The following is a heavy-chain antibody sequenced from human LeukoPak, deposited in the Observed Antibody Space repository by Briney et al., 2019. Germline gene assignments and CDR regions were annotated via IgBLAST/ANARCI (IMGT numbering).Heavy chain of an antibody. V-gene: IGHV4-31*03. CDR3: VRYNSGRSSSNFDY. D-gene: IGHD1-26*01. CDR1: GGSISSGGYY. Sequence: ASETLSLTCTVSGGSISSGGYYWSWIRQHPGKGLEWIGYIFYSDSTYYNPSLKSRVTISVDTSKNQFSLKLSSVTAADTAVYYCVRYNSGRSSSNFDYWGQGTLVTVSS. CDR2: IFYSDST. J-gene: IGHJ4*02.